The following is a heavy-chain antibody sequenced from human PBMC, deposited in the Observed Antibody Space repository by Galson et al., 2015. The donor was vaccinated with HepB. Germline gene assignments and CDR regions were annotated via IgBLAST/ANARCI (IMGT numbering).Heavy chain of an antibody. CDR3: TRGYSTATGSDGYYYYGRDV. CDR2: ISRDSTYI. CDR1: GFTFSSYS. J-gene: IGHJ6*02. Sequence: SLRLSCAASGFTFSSYSMNWVRQAPGKGLEWVSSISRDSTYIHYTDSVKGRFTISRDSAQNSVYLQMNSLRADDTAVYYCTRGYSTATGSDGYYYYGRDVWGQGTTVSVSS. D-gene: IGHD2-2*01. V-gene: IGHV3-21*01.